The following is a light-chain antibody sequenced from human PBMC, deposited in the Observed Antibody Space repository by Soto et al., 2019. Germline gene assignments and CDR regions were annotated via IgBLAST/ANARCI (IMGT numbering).Light chain of an antibody. V-gene: IGKV1-5*03. Sequence: IRMTQSPSSLSASVGDRVTITCRASQSISSWLAWYQQKPGKAPNLLIYRASVLESGVPSRFSGSGSGTEFTLAISSLQPDDFATYYCQHYHSFPLAFGGGTKVDIK. CDR3: QHYHSFPLA. J-gene: IGKJ4*01. CDR2: RAS. CDR1: QSISSW.